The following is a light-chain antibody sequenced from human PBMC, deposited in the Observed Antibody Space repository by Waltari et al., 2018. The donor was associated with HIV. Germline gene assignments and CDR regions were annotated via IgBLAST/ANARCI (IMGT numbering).Light chain of an antibody. CDR3: GLYMVSGSCV. J-gene: IGLJ2*01. CDR1: SGSVSTSYY. Sequence: QTVVTQEPSFSVSPGGTVTLTCGLSSGSVSTSYYPSWYQQTPGQVPGTLIYSTKTRPSGVPERFPGSILGNKAALTITGAQAEDESDDYCGLYMVSGSCVFGGGTKLTVL. CDR2: STK. V-gene: IGLV8-61*01.